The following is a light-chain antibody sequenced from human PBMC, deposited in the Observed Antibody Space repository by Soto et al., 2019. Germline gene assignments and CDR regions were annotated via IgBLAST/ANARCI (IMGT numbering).Light chain of an antibody. Sequence: IVLTQSPGTLSLSPGERTTLSCRASQSISRYLAWYQQKPGQGPRLLIYGASIRATGTPDRFSGSGSGTDFTLTINRLEPEDFALYYCQQYCSSPPTFGQRTKVEIK. J-gene: IGKJ1*01. CDR2: GAS. CDR1: QSISRY. V-gene: IGKV3-20*01. CDR3: QQYCSSPPT.